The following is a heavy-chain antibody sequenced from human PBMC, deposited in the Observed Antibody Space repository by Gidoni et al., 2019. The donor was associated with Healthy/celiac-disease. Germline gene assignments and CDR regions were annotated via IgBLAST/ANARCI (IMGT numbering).Heavy chain of an antibody. CDR3: ARGTGTTDY. CDR2: IWYDGSNK. Sequence: QVQLVESGGGVVQPGRSLRLSCAESGFTFSSYGMHWVRQAPGKGLEWVAVIWYDGSNKYYADSVKGRFTISRDNSKNTLYLQMNSLRAEDTAVYYCARGTGTTDYWGQGTLVTVSS. D-gene: IGHD1-7*01. V-gene: IGHV3-33*01. J-gene: IGHJ4*02. CDR1: GFTFSSYG.